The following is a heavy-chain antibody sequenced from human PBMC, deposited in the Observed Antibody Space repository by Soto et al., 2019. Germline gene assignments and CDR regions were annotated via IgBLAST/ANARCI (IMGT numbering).Heavy chain of an antibody. CDR1: DGSISSGGYY. CDR3: ASGRKLLGGYGDYFDY. V-gene: IGHV4-31*03. J-gene: IGHJ4*02. D-gene: IGHD5-18*01. CDR2: IYYSGST. Sequence: QVQLQESGPGLVKPSQTLSLTCTVSDGSISSGGYYWSWIRQHPGKGLEWIGYIYYSGSTYYNPSLKSRVTISVDTSKNQFSLKLSSVTAADTAVYHCASGRKLLGGYGDYFDYWVQGTLVTVSS.